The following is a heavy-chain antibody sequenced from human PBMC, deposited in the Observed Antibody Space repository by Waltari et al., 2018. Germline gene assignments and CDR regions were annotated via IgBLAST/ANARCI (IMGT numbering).Heavy chain of an antibody. CDR3: ARAPGVAAAAYFDY. CDR2: IFHAGFT. CDR1: GYSIDRGYF. V-gene: IGHV4-38-2*01. J-gene: IGHJ4*02. Sequence: TLSLTCDVSGYSIDRGYFWGWIRQPPGKGLEWIGTIFHAGFTYYSPSLKGRVTMSVDKSKNQFSLNLSSVTAADTAVYYCARAPGVAAAAYFDYWGQGILVTVSS. D-gene: IGHD6-13*01.